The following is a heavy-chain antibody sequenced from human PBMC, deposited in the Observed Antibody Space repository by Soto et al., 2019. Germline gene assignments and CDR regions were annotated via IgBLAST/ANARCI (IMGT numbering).Heavy chain of an antibody. J-gene: IGHJ4*02. V-gene: IGHV3-33*01. Sequence: QVQLVESGGGVVQPGRSLRLSCAASGFTFSSYGMHWVRQAPGKGLEWVAVIWYDGSNKYYADSVKGRFTISRDNSKNTLYLQMNSLRAEDTAVYYCARVGSSWYVVDYWGQGTLVTVSS. CDR1: GFTFSSYG. CDR2: IWYDGSNK. CDR3: ARVGSSWYVVDY. D-gene: IGHD6-13*01.